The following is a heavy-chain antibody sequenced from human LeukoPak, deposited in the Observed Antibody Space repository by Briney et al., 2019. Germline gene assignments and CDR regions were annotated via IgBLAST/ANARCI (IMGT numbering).Heavy chain of an antibody. J-gene: IGHJ5*01. CDR1: GYTFTSYG. CDR2: ISAFNGST. D-gene: IGHD2-2*01. V-gene: IGHV1-18*01. CDR3: ARDSVGAPHYQYNWFDP. Sequence: ASVKVSCKASGYTFTSYGISWVRQAPGQGLEWMGWISAFNGSTNYAQKLQGRVTMTTDTSTSTAYMKLRSLRSDDTALYSCARDSVGAPHYQYNWFDPWGQGTLVTVSS.